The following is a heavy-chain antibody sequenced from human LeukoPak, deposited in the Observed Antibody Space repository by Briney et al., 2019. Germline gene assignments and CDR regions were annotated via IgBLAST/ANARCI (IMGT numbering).Heavy chain of an antibody. J-gene: IGHJ4*02. CDR2: ISSDGTTE. D-gene: IGHD3-10*01. V-gene: IGHV3-30-3*01. CDR1: GFTFPSYA. CDR3: ARGRDSGSFIIDY. Sequence: GGSLRLSCAGSGFTFPSYAVHGVRHAPGKRLEGVAFISSDGTTEHYRDSVKGRFTLSRDNSKNTVSLQMNSLGTEDTAVYYCARGRDSGSFIIDYWGQGTLVTVSS.